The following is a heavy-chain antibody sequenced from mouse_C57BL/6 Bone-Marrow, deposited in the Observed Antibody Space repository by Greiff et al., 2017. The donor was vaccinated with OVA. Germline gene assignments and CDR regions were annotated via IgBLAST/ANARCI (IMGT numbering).Heavy chain of an antibody. Sequence: VQLKQSGPELVKPGASVKMSCKASGYTFTDYNMHWVKQSHGKSLEWIGYINPNNGGTSYNQKFKGKATLTVNKSSSTAYMELRSLTSEDSAVYYCARGWLLGDYFDYWGQGTTLTVSS. CDR2: INPNNGGT. CDR3: ARGWLLGDYFDY. D-gene: IGHD2-3*01. CDR1: GYTFTDYN. J-gene: IGHJ2*01. V-gene: IGHV1-22*01.